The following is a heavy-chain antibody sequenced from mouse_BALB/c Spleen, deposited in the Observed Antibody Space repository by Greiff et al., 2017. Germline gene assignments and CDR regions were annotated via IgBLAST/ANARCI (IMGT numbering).Heavy chain of an antibody. J-gene: IGHJ4*01. CDR3: ARSTMITIAMDY. Sequence: EVQLQQSGPELVKPGASVKISCKASGYSFTGYFMNWVMQSHGKSLEWIGRINPYNGDTFYNQKFKGKATLTVDKSSSTAHMELRSLASEDSAVYYCARSTMITIAMDYWGQGASVTVSS. D-gene: IGHD2-4*01. CDR2: INPYNGDT. CDR1: GYSFTGYF. V-gene: IGHV1-20*02.